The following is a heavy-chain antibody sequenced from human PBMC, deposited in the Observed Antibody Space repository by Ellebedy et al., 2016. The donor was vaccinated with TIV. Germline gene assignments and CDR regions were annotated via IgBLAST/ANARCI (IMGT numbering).Heavy chain of an antibody. CDR3: AKTYPWYSSSWHYYFDY. J-gene: IGHJ4*02. Sequence: GESLKISCAASGFTFSSYAMTWVRQAPGKGLEWVSGINSGGSTYYADYVEGRFTISRDNSKNTLYLQLNSLRAEDTAVYYCAKTYPWYSSSWHYYFDYWGQGTLVTVSS. CDR2: INSGGST. V-gene: IGHV3-23*01. CDR1: GFTFSSYA. D-gene: IGHD6-13*01.